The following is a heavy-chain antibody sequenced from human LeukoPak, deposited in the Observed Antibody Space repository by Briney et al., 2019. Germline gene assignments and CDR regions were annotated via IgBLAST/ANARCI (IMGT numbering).Heavy chain of an antibody. CDR2: VCYSGST. Sequence: SETLSLTCTVSGGSISSSPYYWGWIRQPPGKGLEWIGSVCYSGSTSYNPPLKSRVTISVDTSKNQFSLKLSSVTAADTAVYYCARQVGTFYYYYGMDVWGQGTTVTVSS. V-gene: IGHV4-39*01. D-gene: IGHD1-14*01. J-gene: IGHJ6*02. CDR3: ARQVGTFYYYYGMDV. CDR1: GGSISSSPYY.